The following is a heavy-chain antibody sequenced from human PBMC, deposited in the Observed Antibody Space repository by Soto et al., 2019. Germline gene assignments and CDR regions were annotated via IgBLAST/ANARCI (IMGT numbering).Heavy chain of an antibody. CDR1: GGSISSSSYY. CDR3: ARFINLQRLTARTSLTADP. V-gene: IGHV4-39*01. Sequence: SETLSLTCTVSGGSISSSSYYWGWIRQPPGKGLEWIGSIYYSGSTYYNPSLKSRVTISVDTSKNQFSLKLSSVTAADTAVYYCARFINLQRLTARTSLTADPWGQGTLVTVSS. CDR2: IYYSGST. J-gene: IGHJ5*02. D-gene: IGHD2-21*02.